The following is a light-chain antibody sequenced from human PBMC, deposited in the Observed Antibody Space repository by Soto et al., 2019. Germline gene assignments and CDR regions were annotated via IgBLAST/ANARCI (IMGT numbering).Light chain of an antibody. CDR1: QSVGTY. Sequence: ETVLTQSPATLSLSPGERATLSCRASQSVGTYLAWYQQRPGQAPRLLIYGASNRATGIPARFSGSGSGTDFTLTISSLQSEDFAVYYCQHYNNWPRTFGQGTKVEIK. CDR3: QHYNNWPRT. V-gene: IGKV3-11*01. J-gene: IGKJ1*01. CDR2: GAS.